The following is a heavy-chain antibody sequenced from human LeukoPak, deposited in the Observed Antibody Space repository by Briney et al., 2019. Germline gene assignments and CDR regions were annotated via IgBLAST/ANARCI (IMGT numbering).Heavy chain of an antibody. CDR1: GGSFSGYY. Sequence: SETLSLTCAVYGGSFSGYYWSWIRQPPGKGLEWIGEINCSGSTNYNPSLKSRVTISVDTSKNQFSLKLSSVTAADTAVYYCARGVCSGGSCYSEWNYWGQGTLVTVSS. CDR3: ARGVCSGGSCYSEWNY. D-gene: IGHD2-15*01. V-gene: IGHV4-34*01. CDR2: INCSGST. J-gene: IGHJ4*02.